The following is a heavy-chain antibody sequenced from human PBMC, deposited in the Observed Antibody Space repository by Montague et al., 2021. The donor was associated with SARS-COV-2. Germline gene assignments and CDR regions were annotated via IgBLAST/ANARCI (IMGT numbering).Heavy chain of an antibody. Sequence: SLRLSCAASGFTFSNYWMSWVRQAPGKGLEWVANIQQDGSKKYYVDSVKGRFTISRDNAKKPLYLQMNSLRAEDTAVYYCSRDLSGSQYLYYFDYWGQGTLVTVSS. CDR1: GFTFSNYW. V-gene: IGHV3-7*01. D-gene: IGHD3-3*01. J-gene: IGHJ4*02. CDR2: IQQDGSKK. CDR3: SRDLSGSQYLYYFDY.